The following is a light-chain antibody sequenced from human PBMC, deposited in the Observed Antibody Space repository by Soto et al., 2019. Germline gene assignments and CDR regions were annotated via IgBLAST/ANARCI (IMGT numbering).Light chain of an antibody. J-gene: IGLJ1*01. CDR1: SSNIGGNS. CDR3: GSWDSSLSAYV. V-gene: IGLV1-51*01. Sequence: QSVLTQPPSVSGAPGQKVTISCSGSSSNIGGNSVSWYQQLPGTAPKLLIYDDNKRPSGIPDRFSGSKSGPSATPGITGFQTGDEADYYCGSWDSSLSAYVFGTGTKVTVL. CDR2: DDN.